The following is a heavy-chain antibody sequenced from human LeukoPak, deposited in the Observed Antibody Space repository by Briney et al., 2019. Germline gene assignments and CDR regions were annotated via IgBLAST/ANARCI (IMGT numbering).Heavy chain of an antibody. CDR2: IWYGGGNK. V-gene: IGHV3-33*01. D-gene: IGHD2-15*01. CDR3: ARDYCSGGSCYSDY. CDR1: GFIFISYG. J-gene: IGHJ4*02. Sequence: PGGSLILSCAASGFIFISYGMHWVRQAAGKGLEWVAGIWYGGGNKYYADSGKGRFTISREHSKNTLYLQMNSLRAEDTAVYYCARDYCSGGSCYSDYWGQGTLVTVSS.